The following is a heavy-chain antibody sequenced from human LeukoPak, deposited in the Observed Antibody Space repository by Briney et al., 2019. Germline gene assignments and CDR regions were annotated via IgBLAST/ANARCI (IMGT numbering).Heavy chain of an antibody. D-gene: IGHD4-11*01. CDR3: AKDLDYTTYGYYFDY. Sequence: ASVKVSCKASGYTFHNYGISWVRQAPGQGLEWMGWISPYSGNTDYTERLQGRVTMTTDTSTTTALMELRSLRSDDTAVYYCAKDLDYTTYGYYFDYWGQGTLVTVSS. CDR1: GYTFHNYG. J-gene: IGHJ4*02. V-gene: IGHV1-18*01. CDR2: ISPYSGNT.